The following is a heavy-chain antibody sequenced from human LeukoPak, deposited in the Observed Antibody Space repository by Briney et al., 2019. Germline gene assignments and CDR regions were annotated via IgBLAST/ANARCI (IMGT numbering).Heavy chain of an antibody. CDR1: GFTFSSYN. CDR3: ARQTGSGLFILP. J-gene: IGHJ4*02. Sequence: GGSLRLSCAASGFTFSSYNMNWVRQAPGKGLEWVSYISSSSRTIYYADSVKGRFTISRDNAKNSLYLQMNSLRAEDTAVYYCARQTGSGLFILPGGQGTLVTVSS. CDR2: ISSSSRTI. D-gene: IGHD3/OR15-3a*01. V-gene: IGHV3-48*01.